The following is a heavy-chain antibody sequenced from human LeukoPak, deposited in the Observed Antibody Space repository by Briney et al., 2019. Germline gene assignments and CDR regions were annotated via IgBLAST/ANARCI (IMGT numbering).Heavy chain of an antibody. V-gene: IGHV4-4*02. CDR2: IYHSGST. Sequence: SGTLSLTCAVSGGSISSSNWWSWVRQPPGKGLEWIGEIYHSGSTNYNPSLKSRVTISVDKSKNQFSLKLSSVTAADTAVYYCARLGDRVSSSLVQGAFDIWGRGTMVTVSS. CDR1: GGSISSSNW. D-gene: IGHD6-13*01. CDR3: ARLGDRVSSSLVQGAFDI. J-gene: IGHJ3*02.